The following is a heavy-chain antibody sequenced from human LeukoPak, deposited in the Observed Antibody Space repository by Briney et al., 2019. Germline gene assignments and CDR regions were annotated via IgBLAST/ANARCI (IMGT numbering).Heavy chain of an antibody. CDR2: ISSSSSYI. CDR1: GFTFSSYS. V-gene: IGHV3-21*01. J-gene: IGHJ4*02. Sequence: PGGSLRLSCAASGFTFSSYSMNWVRQAPGKGLEWVSSISSSSSYIYYADSVKGRFTISRDNAKNSLYLQMNSLRAEDTAVYYCARDQNSHSGYDLWGQGTLVTVSS. CDR3: ARDQNSHSGYDL. D-gene: IGHD5-12*01.